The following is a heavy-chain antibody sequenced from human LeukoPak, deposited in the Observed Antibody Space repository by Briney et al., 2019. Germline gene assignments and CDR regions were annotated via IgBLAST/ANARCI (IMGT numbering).Heavy chain of an antibody. D-gene: IGHD3/OR15-3a*01. V-gene: IGHV1-2*02. CDR3: ATQPDWYTHVP. Sequence: ASVKVSCKASGYSFTDYYIHWVRRAPGQGLEWMGWINPNSGGTKYGQKFQGRVTMTRDTSISTAHMELSRLRSDDTAVYYCATQPDWYTHVPWGQGTLVTVSS. CDR1: GYSFTDYY. CDR2: INPNSGGT. J-gene: IGHJ5*02.